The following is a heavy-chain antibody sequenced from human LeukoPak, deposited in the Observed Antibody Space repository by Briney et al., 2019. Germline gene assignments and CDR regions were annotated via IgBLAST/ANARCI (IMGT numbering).Heavy chain of an antibody. CDR1: GYSLTSYW. Sequence: GESLKISCKSSGYSLTSYWIAWVRQMPGKGLEWMGIIYPSDSDTRYSPSFQGQVTFSADKSITTAYLQWSSLNASDTAMYYCARPAHYESGGYHLDYWGQGTLVTVPS. CDR2: IYPSDSDT. D-gene: IGHD3-22*01. CDR3: ARPAHYESGGYHLDY. V-gene: IGHV5-51*01. J-gene: IGHJ4*02.